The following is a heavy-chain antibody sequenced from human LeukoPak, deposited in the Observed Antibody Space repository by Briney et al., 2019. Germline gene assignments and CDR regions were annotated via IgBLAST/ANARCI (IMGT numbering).Heavy chain of an antibody. CDR3: ARGLGSGSRYPFDY. CDR2: INPNNGGT. Sequence: ASVKVSFKTSGYTFTDYYIQWMRQAPGQGLEWMGWINPNNGGTNFAQKFQGRVTMTRDTSISTAYMDLSGLIFDDTAVYYCARGLGSGSRYPFDYWGQGTLVTVSS. J-gene: IGHJ4*02. V-gene: IGHV1-2*02. CDR1: GYTFTDYY. D-gene: IGHD3-10*01.